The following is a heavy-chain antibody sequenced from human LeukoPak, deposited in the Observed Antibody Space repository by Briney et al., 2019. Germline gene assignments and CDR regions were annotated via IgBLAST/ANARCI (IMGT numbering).Heavy chain of an antibody. D-gene: IGHD1-20*01. CDR2: IKSKADGETI. Sequence: GGSLRLSCAASGFTFTNAWMNWVRQAPGKGLERVGRIKSKADGETIDYAAPVKGRFTFSRDDSKNMLYLQMNSLKSEDTAVYYCSTLTSRGLSDSWGQGTLVTVSS. J-gene: IGHJ4*02. CDR3: STLTSRGLSDS. V-gene: IGHV3-15*07. CDR1: GFTFTNAW.